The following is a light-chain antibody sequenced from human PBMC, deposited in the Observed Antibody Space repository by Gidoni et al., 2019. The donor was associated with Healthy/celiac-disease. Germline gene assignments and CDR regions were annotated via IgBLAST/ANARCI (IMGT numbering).Light chain of an antibody. Sequence: SYELTQPPSVSVSPGQTASITCSGYKLGDKYACWYQQKPGQSPVLVIYQDSKRPSGIPERFSGSNSGNTATLTISGTQAMDEADYYCQAWDSSTVLFGGGTKLTVL. CDR1: KLGDKY. J-gene: IGLJ2*01. V-gene: IGLV3-1*01. CDR3: QAWDSSTVL. CDR2: QDS.